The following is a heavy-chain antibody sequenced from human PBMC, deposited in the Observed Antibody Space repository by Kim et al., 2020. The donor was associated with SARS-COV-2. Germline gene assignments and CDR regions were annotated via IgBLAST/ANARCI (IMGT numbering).Heavy chain of an antibody. CDR3: TRETHLGGFLEWPRVYFDY. CDR2: IRSKAYGGTT. V-gene: IGHV3-49*04. J-gene: IGHJ4*02. D-gene: IGHD3-3*01. CDR1: GFTFGDYA. Sequence: GGSLRLSCTASGFTFGDYAMSWVRQAPGKGLEWVGFIRSKAYGGTTEYASSVKGRFTISRDDSKSIAYLQMNSLKTEDTAVYYCTRETHLGGFLEWPRVYFDYWGQGTLVTVSS.